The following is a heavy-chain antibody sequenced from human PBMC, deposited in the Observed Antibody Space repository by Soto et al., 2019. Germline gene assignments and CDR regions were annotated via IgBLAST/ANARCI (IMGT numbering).Heavy chain of an antibody. Sequence: ASVKVSCEASGYTFTKYAMPCVPQAPGQRPEWMAWINAGNGDTKYSQSFQGRVTITRDTSATTTYMELSSLRIEDTAVYFRARGSTAYPFYLDYWGQGALVTVSS. CDR3: ARGSTAYPFYLDY. J-gene: IGHJ4*02. CDR2: INAGNGDT. CDR1: GYTFTKYA. D-gene: IGHD2-21*02. V-gene: IGHV1-3*01.